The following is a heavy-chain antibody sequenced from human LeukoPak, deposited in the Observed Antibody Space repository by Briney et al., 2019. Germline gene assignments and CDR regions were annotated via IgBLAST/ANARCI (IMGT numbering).Heavy chain of an antibody. D-gene: IGHD3-22*01. J-gene: IGHJ5*02. CDR3: ASGSGGYYH. CDR1: GFTFSTHW. Sequence: GGSLRLSCAASGFTFSTHWMHWVRQAPGKGLVWVSRVNTDGSSTNYADSVKGRFTFSRDNAKNTIYLQTNSLRAEDTAMYYCASGSGGYYHWGQGTLVTVSS. V-gene: IGHV3-74*01. CDR2: VNTDGSST.